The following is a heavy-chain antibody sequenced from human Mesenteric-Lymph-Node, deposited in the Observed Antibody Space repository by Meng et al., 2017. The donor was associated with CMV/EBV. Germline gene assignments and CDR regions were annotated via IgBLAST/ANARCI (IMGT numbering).Heavy chain of an antibody. CDR1: GFTFSSYN. CDR2: IYSGGSST. CDR3: ARGMRIVGASYFDY. D-gene: IGHD1-26*01. J-gene: IGHJ4*02. V-gene: IGHV3-23*03. Sequence: GESLKISCAVSGFTFSSYNMIWVRQAPGKGLEWVSVIYSGGSSTYYADSVKGRFTISRDNSKNTLYLQMNSLRAEDTAVYYCARGMRIVGASYFDYWGQGTLVTVSS.